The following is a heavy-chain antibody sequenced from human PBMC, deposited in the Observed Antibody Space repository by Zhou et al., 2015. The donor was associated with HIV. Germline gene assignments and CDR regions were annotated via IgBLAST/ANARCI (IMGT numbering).Heavy chain of an antibody. CDR1: GYTFTNYG. D-gene: IGHD3-16*01. V-gene: IGHV1-18*01. CDR2: INPNTGSR. J-gene: IGHJ4*02. CDR3: ARGPPGGLIDF. Sequence: QVQLAQSGPELKRPGASVKVSCKASGYTFTNYGIAWVRQARGQGLEWMGWINPNTGSRNYEQKFQGRVSVTRDTSISTVYMELTSLTYDDTAVFYCARGPPGGLIDFWGQGTLVTVSS.